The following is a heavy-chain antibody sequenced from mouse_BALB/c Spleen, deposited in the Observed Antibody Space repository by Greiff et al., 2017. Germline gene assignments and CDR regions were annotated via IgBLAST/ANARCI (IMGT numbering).Heavy chain of an antibody. Sequence: EVQLVESGGGLVQPGGSLKLSCAASGFTFSSYTMSWVRQTPEKRLEWVAYISNGGGSTYYPDTVKGRFTISRDNAKNTLYLQMSSLKSEDTAMYYCARHGGLDAMDYWGQGTSVTVSS. D-gene: IGHD2-4*01. V-gene: IGHV5-12-2*01. J-gene: IGHJ4*01. CDR2: ISNGGGST. CDR1: GFTFSSYT. CDR3: ARHGGLDAMDY.